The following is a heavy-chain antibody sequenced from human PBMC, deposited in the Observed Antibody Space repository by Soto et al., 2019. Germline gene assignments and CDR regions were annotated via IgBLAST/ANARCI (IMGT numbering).Heavy chain of an antibody. J-gene: IGHJ5*02. Sequence: EVQLVESGGGLVQPGGSLRLSCAASGFTFNSYWMHWVRQAPGKGLVWVSHINNAGSSTYYADSVKGRFTISRDNAKNTLYLQMNGLRAEDTAVYYCTRDMPGSDKPGGWLDPWGQGTLVTVSS. V-gene: IGHV3-74*01. CDR1: GFTFNSYW. CDR3: TRDMPGSDKPGGWLDP. D-gene: IGHD2-2*01. CDR2: INNAGSST.